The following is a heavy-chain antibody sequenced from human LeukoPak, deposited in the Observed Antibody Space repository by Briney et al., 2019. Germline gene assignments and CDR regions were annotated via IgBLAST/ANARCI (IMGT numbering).Heavy chain of an antibody. V-gene: IGHV4-34*01. CDR1: GGSFSGYY. Sequence: SETLSLTCAVYGGSFSGYYWSWIRQPPGKGLEWIGEINHSGSTNYNPSLKSRVTISVDTSKNQFSLKLSSVTAADTAVYYCARGGAYCGGDCYSFDYWGQGTLVTVSS. D-gene: IGHD2-21*02. CDR3: ARGGAYCGGDCYSFDY. J-gene: IGHJ4*02. CDR2: INHSGST.